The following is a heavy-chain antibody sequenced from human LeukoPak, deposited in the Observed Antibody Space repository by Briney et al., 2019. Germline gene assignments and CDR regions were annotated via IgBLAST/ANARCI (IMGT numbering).Heavy chain of an antibody. Sequence: WWALRLSYAASGVRIGQDWMSWVRQAPRKGLEWVGRVKSKGDGETTDYAAPVKGRFTISRDDSKNTLYLQMNSLKTEDTAVYYCTLIKGWGSGSYYLDFWGQGTLVTVSS. CDR1: GVRIGQDW. D-gene: IGHD3-10*01. J-gene: IGHJ4*02. CDR2: VKSKGDGETT. CDR3: TLIKGWGSGSYYLDF. V-gene: IGHV3-15*01.